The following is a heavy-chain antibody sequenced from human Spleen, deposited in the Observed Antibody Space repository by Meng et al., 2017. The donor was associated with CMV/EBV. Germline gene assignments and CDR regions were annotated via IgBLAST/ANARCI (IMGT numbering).Heavy chain of an antibody. Sequence: GESLKISCAASGFTFSSYWMSWVRQAPGKGLEWVANIKQDGSEKYYVDSVKGRFTISRDNAKNSLYLQMNSLRAEDTAVYYCARDIAAAGTFDYWGQGTLVTVSS. CDR2: IKQDGSEK. CDR1: GFTFSSYW. D-gene: IGHD6-13*01. CDR3: ARDIAAAGTFDY. J-gene: IGHJ4*02. V-gene: IGHV3-7*01.